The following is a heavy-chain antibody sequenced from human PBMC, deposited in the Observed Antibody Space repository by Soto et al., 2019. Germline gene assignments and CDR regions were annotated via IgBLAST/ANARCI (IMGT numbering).Heavy chain of an antibody. CDR3: ARDTGYSYGYYYYYGMDV. V-gene: IGHV4-59*01. J-gene: IGHJ6*02. D-gene: IGHD5-18*01. CDR2: IYYSGST. Sequence: PPETLSLTCTVSGGSISSYYWSWIRQPPGKGLEWIGYIYYSGSTNYNPSLKSRVTISVDTSKNQFSLKLSSVTAADTAVYYCARDTGYSYGYYYYYGMDVWGQGTTVTVS. CDR1: GGSISSYY.